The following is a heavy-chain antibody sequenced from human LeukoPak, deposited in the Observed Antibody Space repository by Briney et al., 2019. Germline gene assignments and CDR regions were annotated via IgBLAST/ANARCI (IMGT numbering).Heavy chain of an antibody. CDR1: GGSFSGYY. J-gene: IGHJ4*02. CDR3: ARRRTYDFWSGYYSDY. V-gene: IGHV4-34*01. D-gene: IGHD3-3*01. CDR2: INHSGST. Sequence: SETLSLTCAVYGGSFSGYYWSWIRQPPGKGLEWIGEINHSGSTNYNPSLKSRATISVDTSKNQFSLKLSSVTAADTAVYYCARRRTYDFWSGYYSDYWGQGTLVTVSS.